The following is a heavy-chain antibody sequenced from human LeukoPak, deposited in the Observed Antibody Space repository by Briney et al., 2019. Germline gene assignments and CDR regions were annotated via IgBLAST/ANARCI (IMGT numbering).Heavy chain of an antibody. CDR3: ARETLYCSSTSCQLVTYYFDY. V-gene: IGHV1-18*01. J-gene: IGHJ4*02. CDR2: ISAYNGNT. Sequence: ASVKVSCKASGYTFTSYGISWVRQAPGQGLEWMGWISAYNGNTNYAQKLQGRVTMTTDTSTSTAYMELRSLRSDDTAVYYCARETLYCSSTSCQLVTYYFDYWGQGTLVTVSS. CDR1: GYTFTSYG. D-gene: IGHD2-2*01.